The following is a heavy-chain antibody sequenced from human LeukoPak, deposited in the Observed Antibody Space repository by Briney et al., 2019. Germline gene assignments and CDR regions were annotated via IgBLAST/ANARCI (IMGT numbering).Heavy chain of an antibody. CDR2: FDPEDGET. Sequence: ASVKVSCKVSGYTLTELSMHWVRQAPGKGLEWMGGFDPEDGETIYAQKFQGRVTMTEDTSTDTAYMELSSLRSEDTAVYYCATAWRIAAAGTKRFDYWGQGTLVTVSS. V-gene: IGHV1-24*01. CDR1: GYTLTELS. CDR3: ATAWRIAAAGTKRFDY. D-gene: IGHD6-13*01. J-gene: IGHJ4*02.